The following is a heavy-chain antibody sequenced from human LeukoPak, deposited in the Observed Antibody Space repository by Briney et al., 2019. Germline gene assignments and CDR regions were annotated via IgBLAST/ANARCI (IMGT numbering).Heavy chain of an antibody. CDR2: ISGSGGST. D-gene: IGHD2-2*01. V-gene: IGHV3-23*01. CDR1: GFTFSSYA. CDR3: ARVVPAAIARLRYFDY. J-gene: IGHJ4*02. Sequence: GGSLRLSCAASGFTFSSYAMSWVRQAPGKGLEWVSAISGSGGSTYYADSVKGRFTISRDNSKNTLYLQMNSLSAEDTAVYYCARVVPAAIARLRYFDYWGQGTLVTVSS.